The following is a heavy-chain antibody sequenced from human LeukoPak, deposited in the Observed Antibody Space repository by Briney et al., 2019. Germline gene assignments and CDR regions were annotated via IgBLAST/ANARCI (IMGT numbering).Heavy chain of an antibody. CDR2: INPNSGAT. J-gene: IGHJ4*02. CDR1: GYTFTGYY. Sequence: ASVKVSCKASGYTFTGYYMHWVRQAPGQGLEWMGWINPNSGATNYAQKFQGRVTMTRDTSISTAYMELSRLRSDDTAVYYCARESASLNEVEEFDYWGQGTLVTVSS. V-gene: IGHV1-2*02. CDR3: ARESASLNEVEEFDY. D-gene: IGHD2-15*01.